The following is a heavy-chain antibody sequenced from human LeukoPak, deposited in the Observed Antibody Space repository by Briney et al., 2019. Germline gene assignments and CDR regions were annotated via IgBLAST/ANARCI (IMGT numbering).Heavy chain of an antibody. CDR3: ATLRSDSSGWYYFDY. CDR1: GFSLSDHY. CDR2: IRNAGDGYTT. V-gene: IGHV3-72*01. Sequence: GGSLRLSCAASGFSLSDHYMDWVRQAPGQGPELIGHIRNAGDGYTTEYAASVKGRFTVSRDDSKNSLYLQMNGLKPEDTAVYYCATLRSDSSGWYYFDYWGQGTLVTVSS. D-gene: IGHD6-19*01. J-gene: IGHJ4*02.